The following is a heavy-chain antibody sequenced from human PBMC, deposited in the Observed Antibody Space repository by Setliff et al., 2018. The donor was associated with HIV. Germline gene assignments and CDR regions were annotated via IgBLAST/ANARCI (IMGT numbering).Heavy chain of an antibody. Sequence: SETLSLTCAFSGDSISSSNWWKWVRQPPGKGLEWIGEIHHGGTTNYNPSLKSRLSILLDKSNNQLSLKVTSVTAADTAVYYCARDTNYGDNIWAFDMWGQGTKVTVSS. V-gene: IGHV4-4*02. CDR2: IHHGGTT. D-gene: IGHD4-17*01. J-gene: IGHJ3*02. CDR3: ARDTNYGDNIWAFDM. CDR1: GDSISSSNW.